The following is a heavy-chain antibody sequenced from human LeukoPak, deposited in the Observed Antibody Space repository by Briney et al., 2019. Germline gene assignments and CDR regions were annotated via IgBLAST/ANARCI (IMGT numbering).Heavy chain of an antibody. D-gene: IGHD2-21*01. CDR1: GGTFSSYA. CDR3: ARDAPEVITGN. J-gene: IGHJ4*02. CDR2: IIPILGIA. Sequence: SVKVSCKASGGTFSSYAISWVRQAPGQGLEWMGRIIPILGIANYAQKFQGRVTITADKSTSTAYMELSSLRSEDTAVYYCARDAPEVITGNWGQGTWSPSPQ. V-gene: IGHV1-69*04.